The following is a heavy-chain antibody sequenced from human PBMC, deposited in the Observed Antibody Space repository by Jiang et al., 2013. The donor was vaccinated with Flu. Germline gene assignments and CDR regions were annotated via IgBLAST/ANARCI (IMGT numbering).Heavy chain of an antibody. J-gene: IGHJ3*01. Sequence: GSGLVKPSETLSLTCTVSGGSISSSSYYWGWIRQPPGKGLEWIGNTYYTGSSDYNPSLKSRLTLSADPPKNQLSLKLNSVTAADTAVYYCARLGLVRGAYRGYCTGGVCYNLIGAFDVWGQGTMVTVSS. CDR3: ARLGLVRGAYRGYCTGGVCYNLIGAFDV. CDR2: TYYTGSS. D-gene: IGHD2-8*02. CDR1: GGSISSSSYY. V-gene: IGHV4-39*07.